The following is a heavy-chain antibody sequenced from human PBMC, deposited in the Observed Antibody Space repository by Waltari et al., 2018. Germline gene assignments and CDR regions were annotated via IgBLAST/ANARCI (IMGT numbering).Heavy chain of an antibody. Sequence: QVQLQQVGSGVEKHSQTLSLTCAGYGGSFTGYYWCWLRQPPGKGLEWIGTRNHSGSTNYNPSLKSRVTISVDTSKSQFSLKLSSVTAADTAVYYCARHSWPNYGDYVCFGWFDPWGQGTLVTVSS. CDR2: RNHSGST. CDR1: GGSFTGYY. CDR3: ARHSWPNYGDYVCFGWFDP. J-gene: IGHJ5*02. V-gene: IGHV4-34*01. D-gene: IGHD4-17*01.